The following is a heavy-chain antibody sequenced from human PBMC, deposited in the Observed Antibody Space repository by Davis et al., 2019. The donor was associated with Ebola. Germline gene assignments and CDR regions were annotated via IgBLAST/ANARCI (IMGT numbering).Heavy chain of an antibody. CDR2: ISSDGSNR. CDR1: AFTFRDYS. V-gene: IGHV3-30*08. CDR3: ARGWFGELVYYYGMDV. D-gene: IGHD3-10*01. Sequence: GESLKISCVDSAFTFRDYSMNWVRQAPGKGLEWVSIISSDGSNRFYADSVKGRFTVSRDNSKNTLYLQMNSLRADDTAVYYCARGWFGELVYYYGMDVWGKGTTVTVSS. J-gene: IGHJ6*04.